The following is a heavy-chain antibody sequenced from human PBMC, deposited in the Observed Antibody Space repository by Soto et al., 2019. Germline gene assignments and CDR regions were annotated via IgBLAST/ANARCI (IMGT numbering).Heavy chain of an antibody. Sequence: SETLSLTCTVSGGSINNYYWSWIRQSAGKGLEWLGRIQTSGYTNYNPSLKGRVTMSIDTSKNQFSLNLSPVTAADTAVYYCVTKIVVVMTRAFDYWGQGTLVTVSS. D-gene: IGHD3-22*01. CDR1: GGSINNYY. CDR2: IQTSGYT. V-gene: IGHV4-4*07. J-gene: IGHJ4*02. CDR3: VTKIVVVMTRAFDY.